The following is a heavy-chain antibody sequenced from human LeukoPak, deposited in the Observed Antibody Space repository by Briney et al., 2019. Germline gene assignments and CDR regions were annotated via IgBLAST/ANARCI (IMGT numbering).Heavy chain of an antibody. CDR1: GYTFTSYY. J-gene: IGHJ4*02. V-gene: IGHV1-46*01. Sequence: GASVKVSCKASGYTFTSYYMHWVRQAPGQGLEWMGIINPSGGSTSYAQKFQGRVTMTRDMSTSTVYMELSSLRSEDTAVYYCARDRGYSYGYTAYSFDYWGQGTLVTVSS. CDR3: ARDRGYSYGYTAYSFDY. CDR2: INPSGGST. D-gene: IGHD5-18*01.